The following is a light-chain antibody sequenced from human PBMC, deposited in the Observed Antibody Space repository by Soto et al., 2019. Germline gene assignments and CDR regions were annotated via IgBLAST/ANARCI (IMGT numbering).Light chain of an antibody. Sequence: EIVLTQSPGTLSLSPGERATLSCRASQSVSSSYLAWYQQKPGQAPRLLIYGASSRATGIPDRFSGSGSGTDFTLTTSRLEPQEFAVYYCQQYGSSPLTFGVGTKVEIK. CDR2: GAS. V-gene: IGKV3-20*01. CDR1: QSVSSSY. J-gene: IGKJ4*01. CDR3: QQYGSSPLT.